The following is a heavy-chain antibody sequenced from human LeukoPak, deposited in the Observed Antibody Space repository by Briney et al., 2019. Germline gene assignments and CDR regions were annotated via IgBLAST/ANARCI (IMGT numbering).Heavy chain of an antibody. V-gene: IGHV3-30*18. Sequence: GRSLRLSCAASGFTFSSYGMHWVRQAPGKGLEWVAVISYDGSNKYYADSVKGRFTISRDNSKNTLYLQMDSLRAEDTAVYYCAKEGPYSGYDFDAFDIWGQGTMVTVSS. CDR2: ISYDGSNK. J-gene: IGHJ3*02. CDR1: GFTFSSYG. D-gene: IGHD5-12*01. CDR3: AKEGPYSGYDFDAFDI.